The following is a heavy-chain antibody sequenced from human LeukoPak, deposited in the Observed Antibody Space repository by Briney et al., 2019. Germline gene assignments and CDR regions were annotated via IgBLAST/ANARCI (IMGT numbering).Heavy chain of an antibody. Sequence: SETLSLTCAVYGGSFSGYYWSWIRQPPGKGLEWIGEINHSGSTNYNPSLKSRVTISVDTSKNQFSLKLSSVTAADTAVYYCASVDKAAFDIWGQGTMVTVSS. D-gene: IGHD5-18*01. CDR2: INHSGST. CDR1: GGSFSGYY. J-gene: IGHJ3*02. CDR3: ASVDKAAFDI. V-gene: IGHV4-34*01.